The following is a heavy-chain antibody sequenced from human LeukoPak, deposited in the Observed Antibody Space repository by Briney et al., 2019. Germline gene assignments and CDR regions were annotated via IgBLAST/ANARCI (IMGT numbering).Heavy chain of an antibody. CDR3: ARGPPSWGYDY. CDR1: GYTFTSYD. Sequence: GASVKVSCKASGYTFTSYDFNWVRQATGQRPEWMGWMSPNSGGTGHAQKFQDRVTMTRNTSISTAYMELSSLRSDDTAVYYCARGPPSWGYDYWGPGTLVTVSS. J-gene: IGHJ4*02. V-gene: IGHV1-8*01. CDR2: MSPNSGGT. D-gene: IGHD2-2*01.